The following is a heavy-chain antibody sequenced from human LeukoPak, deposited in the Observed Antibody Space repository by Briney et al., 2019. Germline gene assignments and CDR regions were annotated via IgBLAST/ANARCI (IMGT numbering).Heavy chain of an antibody. J-gene: IGHJ3*02. CDR3: ARVLIAAAVARGAFDI. CDR2: IYHSGST. V-gene: IGHV4-38-2*02. Sequence: SETLSLTCTVSGYFISSGYYWGWIRQPPGKGLEWIGSIYHSGSTYYNPSLKSRVTISVDTSKNQFSLKLSSVTAADTAVYYCARVLIAAAVARGAFDIWGQGTMVTVSS. CDR1: GYFISSGYY. D-gene: IGHD6-13*01.